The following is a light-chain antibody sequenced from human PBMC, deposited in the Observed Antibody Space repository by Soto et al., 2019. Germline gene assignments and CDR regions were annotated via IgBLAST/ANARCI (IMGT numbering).Light chain of an antibody. V-gene: IGLV2-11*01. Sequence: LTQPRSVSGSPGQSVTISCTGTSSDVGGYNYVSWYQQHPGKAPKVMIYDVSKRPSGVPDRFSGSKSGNTASLTISGLQAEDEADYYCCSYAGTYTSFVFGTGTKVTVL. CDR1: SSDVGGYNY. CDR3: CSYAGTYTSFV. J-gene: IGLJ1*01. CDR2: DVS.